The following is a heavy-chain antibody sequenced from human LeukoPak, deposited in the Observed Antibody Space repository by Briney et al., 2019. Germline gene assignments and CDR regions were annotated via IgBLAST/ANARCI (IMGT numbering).Heavy chain of an antibody. CDR2: IYYSGST. CDR1: SGSISSYY. V-gene: IGHV4-59*01. J-gene: IGHJ4*02. D-gene: IGHD3-3*01. Sequence: SETLSLTCTVSSGSISSYYWSWIRQPPGKGLEWIGYIYYSGSTNYNPSLKSRVTISVDTSKNQFSLKLSSVTAADTAVYYCTTDPVPGLFYYFDYWGQGTLVTVSS. CDR3: TTDPVPGLFYYFDY.